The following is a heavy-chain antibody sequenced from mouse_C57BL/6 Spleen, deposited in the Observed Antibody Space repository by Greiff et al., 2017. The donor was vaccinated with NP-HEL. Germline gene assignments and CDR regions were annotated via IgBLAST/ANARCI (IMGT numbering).Heavy chain of an antibody. D-gene: IGHD1-1*01. CDR1: GYSITSGYY. CDR2: ISYDGSN. V-gene: IGHV3-6*01. Sequence: EVQLQQSGPGLVKPSQSLSLTCSVTGYSITSGYYWNWIRQFPGNKLEWMGYISYDGSNNYNPSLKNRISITRDTSKNQFFLKLNSVTTEDTATYYCARDYYYGSSYSYYAMDYWGQGTSVTVSS. J-gene: IGHJ4*01. CDR3: ARDYYYGSSYSYYAMDY.